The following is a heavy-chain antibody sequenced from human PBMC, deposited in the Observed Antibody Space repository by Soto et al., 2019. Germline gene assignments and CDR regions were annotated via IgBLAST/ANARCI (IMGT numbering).Heavy chain of an antibody. V-gene: IGHV4-34*01. D-gene: IGHD3-3*01. CDR1: VGSFSGYY. J-gene: IGHJ6*02. CDR3: AREGTNYDFWSGYYHYYWGMDV. CDR2: INHSGST. Sequence: QVQLQQWGAGLLKPSETLSLTCAVYVGSFSGYYWSWLRQPPGKGLEWNGEINHSGSTNYNPSLSRRVTISVHTSKNRFSLKLSSVTAADAAVYYCAREGTNYDFWSGYYHYYWGMDVWGQGTTVTVSS.